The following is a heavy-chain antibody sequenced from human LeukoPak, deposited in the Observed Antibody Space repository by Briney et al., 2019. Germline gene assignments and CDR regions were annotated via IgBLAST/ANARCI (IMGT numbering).Heavy chain of an antibody. J-gene: IGHJ4*02. CDR3: ASLGRYCSGGSCYLYFDY. CDR1: GYTFTSYD. Sequence: ASVKVSCKASGYTFTSYDINWVRQATGQGLEWMGWMNPNSGNTGYAQKFQGRVTMTRNTSTSTAYMELSSLRSEDTAVYYCASLGRYCSGGSCYLYFDYWGQGTLVTVSS. CDR2: MNPNSGNT. D-gene: IGHD2-15*01. V-gene: IGHV1-8*01.